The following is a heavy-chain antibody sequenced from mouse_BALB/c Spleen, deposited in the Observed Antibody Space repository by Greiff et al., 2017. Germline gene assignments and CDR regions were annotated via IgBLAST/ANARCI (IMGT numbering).Heavy chain of an antibody. CDR3: ARRWLLHAMDY. J-gene: IGHJ4*01. CDR1: GFSLTGYG. Sequence: QVQLKESGPGLVAPSQSLSITCTVSGFSLTGYGVNWVRQPPGKGLEWLGMIWGDGSTDYNSALKSRLSISKDNSKSQVFLKMNSLQTDDTARYYCARRWLLHAMDYWGQGTSVTVSS. CDR2: IWGDGST. V-gene: IGHV2-6-7*01. D-gene: IGHD2-3*01.